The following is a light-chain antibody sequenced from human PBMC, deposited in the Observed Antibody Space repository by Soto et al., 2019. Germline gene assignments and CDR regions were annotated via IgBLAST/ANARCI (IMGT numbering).Light chain of an antibody. CDR3: QHYNNWPPWT. V-gene: IGKV3-15*01. CDR2: GAS. J-gene: IGKJ1*01. Sequence: EIAMTQSPAILSVSPGERAALSCRASQSVSSNLAWYQQKPGQAPRLLIYGASTRATGVPARFRGSGSGTDFTLTISALQSEDFAVYYCQHYNNWPPWTFGQGTKVDI. CDR1: QSVSSN.